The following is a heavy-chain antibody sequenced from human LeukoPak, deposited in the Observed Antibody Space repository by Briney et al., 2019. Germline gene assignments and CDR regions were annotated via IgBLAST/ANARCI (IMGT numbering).Heavy chain of an antibody. Sequence: ASVKVSCKVSGYTLSQFSTHGVRQAPGKGLEWLGVFNLENGETVYAHKFQGRLTMTEDTSTDTAYMELNSLRSEDTAVYYCGLFWFGVGTSEYWGRGTLVTVSS. CDR2: FNLENGET. D-gene: IGHD3-16*01. CDR3: GLFWFGVGTSEY. CDR1: GYTLSQFS. V-gene: IGHV1-24*01. J-gene: IGHJ4*02.